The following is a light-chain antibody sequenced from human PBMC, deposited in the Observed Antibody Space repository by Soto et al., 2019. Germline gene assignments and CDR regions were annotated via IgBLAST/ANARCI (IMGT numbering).Light chain of an antibody. CDR3: QQYGSIPWT. Sequence: EIVWPKSPCTLSLSPGERATLPCSSTESVVSNYLAWYQLKPGQAPRLLIYDASSRATGIPDRFSGSGSGTDFTLTISRLEPEDFAVYYCQQYGSIPWTFGQGTNVDI. CDR2: DAS. V-gene: IGKV3-20*01. J-gene: IGKJ1*01. CDR1: ESVVSNY.